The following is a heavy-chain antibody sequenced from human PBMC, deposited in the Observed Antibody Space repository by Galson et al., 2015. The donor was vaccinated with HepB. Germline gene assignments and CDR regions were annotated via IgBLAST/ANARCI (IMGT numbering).Heavy chain of an antibody. V-gene: IGHV3-30*02. D-gene: IGHD2-2*01. Sequence: SLRLSCAASGFTFSSYGMHWVRQAPGKGLEWVAFIRYDGSNKYYADSVKGRFTISRDNSKNTLYLQMNSLRAEDTAVYYCARDARYCSSTSCRDLNYWGQGTLVTVSS. CDR1: GFTFSSYG. CDR3: ARDARYCSSTSCRDLNY. J-gene: IGHJ4*02. CDR2: IRYDGSNK.